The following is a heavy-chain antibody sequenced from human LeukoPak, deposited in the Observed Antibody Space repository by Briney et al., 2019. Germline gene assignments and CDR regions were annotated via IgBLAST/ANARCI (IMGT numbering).Heavy chain of an antibody. D-gene: IGHD3-22*01. CDR2: IIPILGIA. V-gene: IGHV1-69*04. Sequence: SVKVSCKASGGTFSSYAISWVRQAPGQGLEWMGRIIPILGIANYAQKFQGRVTITADKSTSTAYMELSSLRSEDTAVYYCARGGYYYDSSGYQLEYWGQGTLVTVSS. CDR3: ARGGYYYDSSGYQLEY. CDR1: GGTFSSYA. J-gene: IGHJ4*02.